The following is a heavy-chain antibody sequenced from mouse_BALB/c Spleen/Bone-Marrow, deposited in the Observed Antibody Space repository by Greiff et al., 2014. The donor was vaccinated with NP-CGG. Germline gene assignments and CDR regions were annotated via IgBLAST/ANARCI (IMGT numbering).Heavy chain of an antibody. CDR2: INNDGGST. J-gene: IGHJ2*01. V-gene: IGHV5-6-3*01. CDR3: ARDRPYFGYDY. CDR1: GFTFSSYG. Sequence: DVQLQESGGGLVQPGGSLKLSCAASGFTFSSYGMSWVRQTPGKRLELVATINNDGGSTYYPDSVKGRFTISRDNAQNTLYLQMSSLKSEDTAIFYCARDRPYFGYDYWGQGTTLTVSS. D-gene: IGHD1-2*01.